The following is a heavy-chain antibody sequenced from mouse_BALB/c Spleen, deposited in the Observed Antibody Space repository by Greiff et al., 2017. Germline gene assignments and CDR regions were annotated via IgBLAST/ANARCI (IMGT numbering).Heavy chain of an antibody. CDR3: ARHPHYYGSSYNYFDY. J-gene: IGHJ2*01. V-gene: IGHV5-12-1*01. Sequence: EVHLVESGGGLVKPGGSLKLSCAASGFAFSSYDMSWVRQTPEKRLEWVAYISSGGGSTYYPDTVKGRFTISRDNAKNTLYLQMSSLKSEDTAMYYCARHPHYYGSSYNYFDYWGQGTTLTVSS. D-gene: IGHD1-1*01. CDR1: GFAFSSYD. CDR2: ISSGGGST.